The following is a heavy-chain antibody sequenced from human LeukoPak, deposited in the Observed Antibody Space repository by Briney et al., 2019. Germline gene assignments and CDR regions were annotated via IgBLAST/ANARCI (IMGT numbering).Heavy chain of an antibody. J-gene: IGHJ6*02. Sequence: AAVKVSCKLSGKTLSELSMHWVGQAPGKGLEWMGGFDPENGETIYAQKFQGRVTLTEDRSIDTTYIEMSSLRSEDTAVYYCAKGGSNPGRHNSAWGSMDVWGQGTTVTVSS. CDR1: GKTLSELS. D-gene: IGHD3-16*01. CDR3: AKGGSNPGRHNSAWGSMDV. V-gene: IGHV1-24*01. CDR2: FDPENGET.